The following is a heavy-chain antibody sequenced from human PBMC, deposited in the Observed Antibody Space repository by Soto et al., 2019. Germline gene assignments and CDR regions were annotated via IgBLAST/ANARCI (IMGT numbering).Heavy chain of an antibody. CDR3: AGGYCSGCSCYSVYYYYGMDV. V-gene: IGHV3-21*01. CDR2: ISSSSSYI. Sequence: GGSLRLSCAASGFTFSSYSMNWVRQAPGKGLEWVSSISSSSSYIYYADSVKGRFTISRDNAKNSLYLQMNSLRAEDTAVYYCAGGYCSGCSCYSVYYYYGMDVWGQGTTVTVSS. J-gene: IGHJ6*02. D-gene: IGHD2-15*01. CDR1: GFTFSSYS.